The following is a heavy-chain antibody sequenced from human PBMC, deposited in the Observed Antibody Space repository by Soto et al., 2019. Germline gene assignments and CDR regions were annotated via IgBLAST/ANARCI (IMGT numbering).Heavy chain of an antibody. J-gene: IGHJ3*01. D-gene: IGHD1-26*01. V-gene: IGHV1-69*01. CDR2: IIAILGKA. CDR3: GRERGGAIIVGVTGTFDV. CDR1: GGTFSSYA. Sequence: QVQLVQSGAEVKKPGSSVKVSCKASGGTFSSYAISWVRQAPGQGLEWMGGIIAILGKANYAEKFQGRVTITADESTSTAYMELSSRRSEDTAVDYCGRERGGAIIVGVTGTFDVWGQGTLVTVSS.